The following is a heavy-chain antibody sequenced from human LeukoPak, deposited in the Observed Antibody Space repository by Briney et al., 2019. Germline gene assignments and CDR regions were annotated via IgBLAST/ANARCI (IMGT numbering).Heavy chain of an antibody. CDR3: ARGLSRWSTPTSSYYYRMDV. D-gene: IGHD4-23*01. CDR2: IIPIFGSA. J-gene: IGHJ6*02. CDR1: GGTLSSYS. Sequence: SVKVSCKASGGTLSSYSISWVRQAPGQGLEWMGGIIPIFGSANFAQKFQGRVTITAVDSTNTAYMELSSLRSEDTAFYYCARGLSRWSTPTSSYYYRMDVWGQGTTVVVSS. V-gene: IGHV1-69*01.